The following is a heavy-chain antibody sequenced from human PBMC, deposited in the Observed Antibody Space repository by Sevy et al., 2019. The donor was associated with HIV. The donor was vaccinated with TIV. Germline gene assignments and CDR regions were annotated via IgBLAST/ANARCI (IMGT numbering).Heavy chain of an antibody. CDR2: IRSKAYGGKT. J-gene: IGHJ6*02. Sequence: GGSLRLSCTASGFTFGDYAMSWFRQAPGKGLEWVGFIRSKAYGGKTEYAAYVKGRFTISRDDSKSIAYLQMNSLKTEETAVYYCTRDGGYSGYDLRSYYYYYGMDVWGQGTTVTVSS. D-gene: IGHD5-12*01. CDR1: GFTFGDYA. CDR3: TRDGGYSGYDLRSYYYYYGMDV. V-gene: IGHV3-49*03.